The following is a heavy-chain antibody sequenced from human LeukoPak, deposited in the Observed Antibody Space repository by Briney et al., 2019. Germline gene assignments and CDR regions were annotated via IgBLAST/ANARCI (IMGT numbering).Heavy chain of an antibody. J-gene: IGHJ5*02. CDR2: IWYDGSNK. CDR1: GFTFSSYA. D-gene: IGHD2-2*01. V-gene: IGHV3-33*01. Sequence: PGGSLRLSCAASGFTFSSYAMHWVRQAPGKGLEWVAVIWYDGSNKYYADSVKGRFTISRDNSKNTLYLQMNSLRAEDRAVYYCARALYQLLSGWFAPWGQGPLVTVSS. CDR3: ARALYQLLSGWFAP.